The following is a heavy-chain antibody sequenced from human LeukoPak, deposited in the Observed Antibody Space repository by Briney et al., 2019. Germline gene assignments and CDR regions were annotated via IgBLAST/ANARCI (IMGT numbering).Heavy chain of an antibody. D-gene: IGHD3-9*01. J-gene: IGHJ1*01. CDR1: GLTFSKYS. V-gene: IGHV3-48*04. CDR2: IDTSSTTM. Sequence: GGSLRLSCAASGLTFSKYSMTWVRQAPGKGLEWVSFIDTSSTTMYYTDSVKGRFTISRDNAKNSLYLQMNSLRAEDTAVYYCARDILTGSQSRYQHWGQGTLVTVSS. CDR3: ARDILTGSQSRYQH.